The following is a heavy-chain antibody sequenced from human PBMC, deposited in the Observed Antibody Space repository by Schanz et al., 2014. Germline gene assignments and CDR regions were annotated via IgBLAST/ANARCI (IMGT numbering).Heavy chain of an antibody. J-gene: IGHJ4*02. CDR3: ARVEVSMVQGLIPSYYFDS. V-gene: IGHV3-48*01. D-gene: IGHD3-10*01. Sequence: EVQLLESGGGLVQPGGSLRLSCAASGFIVSDNYMHWVRQAPGKGLEWVSYISRSSSTIYYADSVRGRFTISRDNAKNSLFLQMNSLSAEDTAVYYCARVEVSMVQGLIPSYYFDSWGQGTPVTVSS. CDR1: GFIVSDNY. CDR2: ISRSSSTI.